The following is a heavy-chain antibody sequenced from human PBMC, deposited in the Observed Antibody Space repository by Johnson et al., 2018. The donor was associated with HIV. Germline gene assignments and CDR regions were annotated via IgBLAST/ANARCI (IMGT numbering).Heavy chain of an antibody. CDR1: GFTFSSYD. Sequence: VQLVESGGGLVQPGGSLRLSCAASGFTFSSYDMHWVRQATGKGLEWVSGINWNGGSTGYADSVKGRCTISRDDGKSSLYLQMNSLRAEDTAVYYCARDLGYNFWSGYRDDAFDIWGQGTMVTVSS. D-gene: IGHD3-3*01. CDR3: ARDLGYNFWSGYRDDAFDI. J-gene: IGHJ3*02. CDR2: INWNGGST. V-gene: IGHV3-20*04.